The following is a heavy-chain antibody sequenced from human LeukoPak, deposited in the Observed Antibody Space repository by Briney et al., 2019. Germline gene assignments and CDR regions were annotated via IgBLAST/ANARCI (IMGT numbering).Heavy chain of an antibody. J-gene: IGHJ4*02. CDR3: ARIEYGSGSVDY. CDR1: GASITSGDYY. CDR2: IYYSGST. D-gene: IGHD3-10*01. Sequence: PSETLSLTCTVSGASITSGDYYWGWLRQPPGNGLEWNGYIYYSGSTDFNPSLKGRVTISVDTSKNQFSLKLSSVNAADTAWYYCARIEYGSGSVDYWGQRTLVTVST. V-gene: IGHV4-30-4*01.